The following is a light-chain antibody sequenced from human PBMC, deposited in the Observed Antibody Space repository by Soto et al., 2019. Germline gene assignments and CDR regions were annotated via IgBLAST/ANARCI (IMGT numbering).Light chain of an antibody. CDR2: EVS. CDR1: SSDTAGYNY. V-gene: IGLV2-14*01. J-gene: IGLJ1*01. Sequence: QSVLTQPASVSGSPGQSTTISCTGTSSDTAGYNYVSWYQQHPGKAPKLMIYEVSNRPSGVSNRFSGSQSGNTASLTISGLQAEDEANYYCSSYTTSNTPLYVFGTGTKVTVL. CDR3: SSYTTSNTPLYV.